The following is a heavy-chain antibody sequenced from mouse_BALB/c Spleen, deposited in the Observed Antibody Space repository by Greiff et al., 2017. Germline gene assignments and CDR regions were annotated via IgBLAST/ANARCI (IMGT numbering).Heavy chain of an antibody. Sequence: EVQGVESGGGLVKPGGSLKLSCAASGFTFSSYAMSWVRQTPEKRLEWVATISSGGSYTYYPDSVKGRFTISRDNAKNTLYLQMSSLRSEDTAMYYCARAYYRYDEDYAMDYWGQGTSVTVSS. D-gene: IGHD2-14*01. CDR1: GFTFSSYA. J-gene: IGHJ4*01. CDR3: ARAYYRYDEDYAMDY. CDR2: ISSGGSYT. V-gene: IGHV5-9-3*01.